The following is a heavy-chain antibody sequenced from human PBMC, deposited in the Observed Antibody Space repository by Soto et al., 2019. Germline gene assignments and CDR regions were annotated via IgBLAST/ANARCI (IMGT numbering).Heavy chain of an antibody. CDR3: ARPRGYCSGGSCYTTFPFDY. CDR1: GGTFSSYA. J-gene: IGHJ4*02. CDR2: IIPIFGTA. V-gene: IGHV1-69*01. D-gene: IGHD2-15*01. Sequence: QVQLVQSGAEVKKPVSSVKVSCKASGGTFSSYAISWVRQAPGQGLEWMGGIIPIFGTANYAQKFQGRVTITADESTSTAYMELSSLRSEDTAVYYCARPRGYCSGGSCYTTFPFDYWGQGTLVTVSS.